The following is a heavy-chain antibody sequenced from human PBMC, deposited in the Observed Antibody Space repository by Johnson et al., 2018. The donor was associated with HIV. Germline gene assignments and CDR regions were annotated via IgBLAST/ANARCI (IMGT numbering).Heavy chain of an antibody. CDR3: ARDGTSRAGAFDI. Sequence: VQLVESGGGLVKPGGSLRLSCAASGFTFSNAWMNWVRQAPGKGLEWVSGISGSGGSRNYADSVKGRFTISRDNSKNTLYLQMSSLRAEDTAVYYCARDGTSRAGAFDIWGQGTMVTVSS. J-gene: IGHJ3*02. CDR2: ISGSGGSR. CDR1: GFTFSNAW. V-gene: IGHV3-23*04. D-gene: IGHD6-13*01.